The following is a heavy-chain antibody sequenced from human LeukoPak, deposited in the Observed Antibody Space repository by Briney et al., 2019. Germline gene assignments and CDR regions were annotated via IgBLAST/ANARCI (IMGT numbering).Heavy chain of an antibody. D-gene: IGHD3-22*01. CDR2: INPSGGST. Sequence: ASVKVSCKASGYTFTSYYMHWVRQAPGQGLEWMGIINPSGGSTSYAQKFQGRVTMTRDTSTSTVYMELSSLRSEDTAVYYCARDYDSSGYYSYYLDYWGQGTLVTVSS. CDR3: ARDYDSSGYYSYYLDY. CDR1: GYTFTSYY. V-gene: IGHV1-46*03. J-gene: IGHJ4*02.